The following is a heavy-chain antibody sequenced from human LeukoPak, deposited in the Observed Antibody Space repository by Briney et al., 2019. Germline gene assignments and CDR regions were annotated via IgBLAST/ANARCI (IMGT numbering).Heavy chain of an antibody. CDR3: AKRGSYFGGFDY. J-gene: IGHJ4*02. CDR2: ISGSGEST. CDR1: GFAFSNFD. D-gene: IGHD3-10*01. V-gene: IGHV3-23*01. Sequence: PGGSLRLSCAASGFAFSNFDMSWVRQAPGRGLEWVSAISGSGESTYYAESLKGRFTISGDNSKNTLYLQMNGLRVEDTAIYYCAKRGSYFGGFDYWGQGTLLTVPS.